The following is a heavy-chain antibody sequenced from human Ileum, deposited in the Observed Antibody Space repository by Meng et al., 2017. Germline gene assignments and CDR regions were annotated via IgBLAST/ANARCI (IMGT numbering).Heavy chain of an antibody. Sequence: QVQLVQSGVEVKKPGASVTVSCKASGYTFTDYGISWVRQAPGQRLQWLGWVSGYSGQSHYAQRVQDRVAMTTDTSTNTAYMELRSLRSDDTAVYYCAKDSVATATQFDSWGQGTLVTVSS. D-gene: IGHD5-12*01. CDR1: GYTFTDYG. V-gene: IGHV1-18*01. CDR3: AKDSVATATQFDS. J-gene: IGHJ4*02. CDR2: VSGYSGQS.